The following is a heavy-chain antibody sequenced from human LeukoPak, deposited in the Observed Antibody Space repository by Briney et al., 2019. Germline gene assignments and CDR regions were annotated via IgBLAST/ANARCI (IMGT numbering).Heavy chain of an antibody. V-gene: IGHV3-21*01. CDR3: ARDPPLGSCSTISCPHLDY. D-gene: IGHD2-2*01. CDR2: ISSCSSFI. Sequence: PGGSLRLSCAASGFTFSRYSMNWVRQAPGKGLEWVSSISSCSSFIYYADSVKGRFTISRDNAKNSLYLQMNSLRAEDTAVYYCARDPPLGSCSTISCPHLDYWGQGTLVTVSS. CDR1: GFTFSRYS. J-gene: IGHJ4*02.